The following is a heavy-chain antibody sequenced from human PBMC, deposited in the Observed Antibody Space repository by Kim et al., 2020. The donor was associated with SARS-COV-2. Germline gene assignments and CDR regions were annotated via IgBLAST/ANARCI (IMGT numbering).Heavy chain of an antibody. J-gene: IGHJ6*02. Sequence: GGSLRLSCAASGFTFSSYSMNWVRQAPGKGLEWVSYISSSSSTIYYADSVKGRFTISRDNAKNSLYLQMNSLRDEDTAVYYCARDFSGGMVRGVIINYYYYGMDVWGQGTTVTVSS. CDR1: GFTFSSYS. CDR3: ARDFSGGMVRGVIINYYYYGMDV. V-gene: IGHV3-48*02. D-gene: IGHD3-10*01. CDR2: ISSSSSTI.